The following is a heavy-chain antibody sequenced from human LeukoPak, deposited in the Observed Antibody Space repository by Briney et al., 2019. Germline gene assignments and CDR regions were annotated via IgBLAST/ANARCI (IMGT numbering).Heavy chain of an antibody. J-gene: IGHJ6*03. Sequence: ASVKVSCKASGYTFTSYGISWVRQAPGQGLEWMGWISAYNGNTNYAQKLQGRVTMTTDTSTSTAYTELRSLRSDDTAVYYCAREGLVVPALTYYYYYMDVWGKGTTVTVSS. V-gene: IGHV1-18*01. CDR2: ISAYNGNT. D-gene: IGHD2-2*01. CDR1: GYTFTSYG. CDR3: AREGLVVPALTYYYYYMDV.